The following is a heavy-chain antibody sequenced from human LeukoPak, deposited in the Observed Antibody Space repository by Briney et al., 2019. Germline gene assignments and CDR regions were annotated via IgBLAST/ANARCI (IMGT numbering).Heavy chain of an antibody. J-gene: IGHJ6*03. CDR3: ARETATVTTPGPNWYYYYMDV. CDR1: GGSISSSSYY. CDR2: IYYSGST. D-gene: IGHD4-17*01. Sequence: SETLSLTCTVSGGSISSSSYYWGWIRQPPGKGLEWIGSIYYSGSTYYNPSLKSRVTISVDTSKNQFSLKLSSVTAADTAAYYCARETATVTTPGPNWYYYYMDVWGKGTTVTVSS. V-gene: IGHV4-39*07.